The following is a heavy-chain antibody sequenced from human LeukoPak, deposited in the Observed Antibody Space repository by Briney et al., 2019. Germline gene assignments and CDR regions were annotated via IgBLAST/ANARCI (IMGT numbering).Heavy chain of an antibody. CDR1: GFTFSSYW. CDR2: IKQDGSEK. J-gene: IGHJ4*02. D-gene: IGHD3-10*02. V-gene: IGHV3-7*03. CDR3: ARDYITMFSDY. Sequence: GGSLRLSCAASGFTFSSYWMSWVRQAPGEGLGWVANIKQDGSEKYYVDSVKGRFTISRDNAKNSLYLQMNSLRAEDTAVYYCARDYITMFSDYWGQGTLVTVSS.